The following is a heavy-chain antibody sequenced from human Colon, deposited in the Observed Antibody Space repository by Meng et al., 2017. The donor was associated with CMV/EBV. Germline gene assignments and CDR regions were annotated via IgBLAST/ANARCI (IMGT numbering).Heavy chain of an antibody. D-gene: IGHD3-3*01. CDR3: ARPKGVDYYYAMDV. CDR1: GFTFRNYD. J-gene: IGHJ6*02. Sequence: GESLKISCAASGFTFRNYDMNWVRQAPGKGLEWVSCISSSSSTIYYADSVKGRFTISRDNAKNSLYLQMNSLRAEDTAVYYCARPKGVDYYYAMDVWGQGTTVTVSS. V-gene: IGHV3-48*04. CDR2: ISSSSSTI.